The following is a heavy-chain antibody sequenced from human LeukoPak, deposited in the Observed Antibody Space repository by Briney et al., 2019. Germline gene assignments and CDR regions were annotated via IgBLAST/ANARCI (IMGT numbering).Heavy chain of an antibody. CDR2: ISYSGST. CDR1: GGSISSYY. J-gene: IGHJ6*03. CDR3: ARVIANSSGYRYYYNYYYMDV. D-gene: IGHD3-22*01. V-gene: IGHV4-59*01. Sequence: SETLSLTCTVSGGSISSYYWSWIRQPPGKGLEWIGYISYSGSTNYNPSLKSRITISVGTSKNQFSLKLSSVTAADTAVYYCARVIANSSGYRYYYNYYYMDVWGKGTTVTVSS.